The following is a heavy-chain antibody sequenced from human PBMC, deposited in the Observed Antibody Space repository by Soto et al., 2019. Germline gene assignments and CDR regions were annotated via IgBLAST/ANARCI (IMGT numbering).Heavy chain of an antibody. J-gene: IGHJ6*02. CDR3: ANGAGVEWLLGGYYGMDV. D-gene: IGHD3-3*01. CDR2: ISGSGGST. CDR1: GFTFSSYA. Sequence: EVQLLESGGGLVQPGGSLRLSCAASGFTFSSYAMSWVRQAPGKGLEWVSAISGSGGSTYYADSVKGRFTISRDNSKNTLYLQMNSLRAEDTAVYYCANGAGVEWLLGGYYGMDVWGQGTTVTVSS. V-gene: IGHV3-23*01.